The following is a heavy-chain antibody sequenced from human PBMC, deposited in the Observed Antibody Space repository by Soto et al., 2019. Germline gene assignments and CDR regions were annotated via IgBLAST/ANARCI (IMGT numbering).Heavy chain of an antibody. Sequence: QVQLVESGGGVVQPGRSLRLSCAASGFTFSSYGMHWVRQAPGKGLEWVAVISYDGSNKYYADSVKGRFTISRDNSKNTLYLQMNSLRAEDTAVYYCAKDGHAVLRLRYFDWLLYYFDYWGQGTLVTVSS. CDR2: ISYDGSNK. V-gene: IGHV3-30*18. D-gene: IGHD3-9*01. CDR3: AKDGHAVLRLRYFDWLLYYFDY. J-gene: IGHJ4*02. CDR1: GFTFSSYG.